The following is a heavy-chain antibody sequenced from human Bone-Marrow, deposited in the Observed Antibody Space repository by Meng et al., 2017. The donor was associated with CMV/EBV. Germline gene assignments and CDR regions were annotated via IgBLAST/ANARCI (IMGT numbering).Heavy chain of an antibody. V-gene: IGHV3-30*02. CDR2: IRYDGSNK. CDR1: GFTFSSYG. Sequence: GESLKISCAASGFTFSSYGMHWVRQAPGKGLEWVAFIRYDGSNKYYADPVKGRFTISRDNSKNTLYLQMNSLRAEDTAVYYCAKATYYDFWSGYYQYYYYGMDVWGQGTTVTVYS. J-gene: IGHJ6*02. D-gene: IGHD3-3*01. CDR3: AKATYYDFWSGYYQYYYYGMDV.